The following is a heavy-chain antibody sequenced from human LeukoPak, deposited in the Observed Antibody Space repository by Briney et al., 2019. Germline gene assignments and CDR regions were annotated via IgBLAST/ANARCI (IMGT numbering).Heavy chain of an antibody. V-gene: IGHV4-4*07. J-gene: IGHJ4*02. CDR2: MYSSGST. CDR1: GGSMSSYY. CDR3: ARDSGDALNFDY. Sequence: SETLSLTCTVSGGSMSSYYWTWIRQPAGKGLEWIGRMYSSGSTNYNPSLRSRVTLSLDTSKKQFSLKLSSVTAADTAIYYCARDSGDALNFDYWGQGTLVTVSS. D-gene: IGHD3-10*01.